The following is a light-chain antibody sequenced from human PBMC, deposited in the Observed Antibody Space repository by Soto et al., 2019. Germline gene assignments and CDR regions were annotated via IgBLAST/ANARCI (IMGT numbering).Light chain of an antibody. Sequence: QSALTQPASVSGSPGRSITISCTGTSNDVGGSNYVSWYQQYPGKAPKLIIYEVSNRPSGVSDRFSGSKSANTASLTISGLQAEDEGDYYCSSYTSSNSVLFGGGTKVTVL. CDR1: SNDVGGSNY. V-gene: IGLV2-14*01. CDR2: EVS. J-gene: IGLJ2*01. CDR3: SSYTSSNSVL.